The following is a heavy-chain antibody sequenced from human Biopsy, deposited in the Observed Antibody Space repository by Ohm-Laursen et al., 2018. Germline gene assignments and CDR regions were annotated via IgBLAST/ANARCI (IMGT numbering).Heavy chain of an antibody. CDR2: ISPSGSTT. CDR1: GFSFTSYY. V-gene: IGHV1-46*01. CDR3: ARNTGWYGDLYYFDY. J-gene: IGHJ4*02. Sequence: ASVKVSCKASGFSFTSYYMHWVRQAPGQGLEWMGMISPSGSTTSYPQIFQGRVTMTRDTSKSTVYMELSSLRSADTAVYFCARNTGWYGDLYYFDYWGQGTLVTVSS. D-gene: IGHD6-19*01.